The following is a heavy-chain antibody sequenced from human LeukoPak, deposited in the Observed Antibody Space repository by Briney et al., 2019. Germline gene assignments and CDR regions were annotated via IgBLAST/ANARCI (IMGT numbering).Heavy chain of an antibody. J-gene: IGHJ6*03. CDR3: ARGRVVPAAKGRFDIVATIFPKYYYYYYYYMDV. Sequence: SETLSLPRAVYGGSLCGYLWSWLGRPPGRGVEGFGGFSQCVSTNYNPSLKGRATISVDTSKSQSSLKLSSVAAADTAVYYCARGRVVPAAKGRFDIVATIFPKYYYYYYYYMDVWGKGTTVTVSS. CDR2: FSQCVST. D-gene: IGHD5-12*01. CDR1: GGSLCGYL. V-gene: IGHV4-34*01.